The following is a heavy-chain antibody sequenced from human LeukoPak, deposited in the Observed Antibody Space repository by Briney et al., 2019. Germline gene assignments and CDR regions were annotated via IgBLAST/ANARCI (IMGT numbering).Heavy chain of an antibody. CDR1: GGTFSSYA. J-gene: IGHJ5*02. V-gene: IGHV1-69*06. CDR2: IIPIFGTA. CDR3: ATGRNWFDP. Sequence: GASVKVSCKASGGTFSSYAISWVRQAPGQGLEWMGGIIPIFGTANYAQKFQGRVTMTEDTSTDTAYMELSSLRSEDTAVYYCATGRNWFDPWGQGTLVTVSS.